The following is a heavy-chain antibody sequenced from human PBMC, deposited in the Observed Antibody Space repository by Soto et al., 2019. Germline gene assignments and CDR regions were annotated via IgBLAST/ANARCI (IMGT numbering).Heavy chain of an antibody. CDR2: INHSGST. D-gene: IGHD4-4*01. CDR3: ARDSTRRGACDI. Sequence: SETLSLTCAIHDGSFSVYYWIWIRQSPGEGLEWIGEINHSGSTNYNPPLKSRVTMSVDASKNQFSLKLSSVTAADTAVYYCARDSTRRGACDIWGQGTTVTVSS. V-gene: IGHV4-34*01. J-gene: IGHJ3*02. CDR1: DGSFSVYY.